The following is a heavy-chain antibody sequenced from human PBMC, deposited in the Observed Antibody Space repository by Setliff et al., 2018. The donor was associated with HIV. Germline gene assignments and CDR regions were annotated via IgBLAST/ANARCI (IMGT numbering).Heavy chain of an antibody. CDR1: GYTFTNYD. Sequence: GASVKVSCKASGYTFTNYDINWVRQATGQGLEWMGWMNPNSGNTDYAQNFQGRVTITRDTSISTAYMELTSLRSEDTAVYYCARNYGADSNYFDYWGQGTLVTVSS. V-gene: IGHV1-8*03. CDR2: MNPNSGNT. CDR3: ARNYGADSNYFDY. J-gene: IGHJ4*02. D-gene: IGHD4-17*01.